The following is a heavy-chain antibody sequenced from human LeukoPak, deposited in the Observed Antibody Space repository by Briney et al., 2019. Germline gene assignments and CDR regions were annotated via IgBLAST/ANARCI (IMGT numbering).Heavy chain of an antibody. J-gene: IGHJ4*02. Sequence: PGGSLRLSCAASGFTFSSYWMSWVRQAPGKGLEWVANIKQDGSEKYYVDSVKGRFTISRDNAKNSLYLQMNSLRAEDTAVYYCARDGVFWSGYYTSPYYFDYWGQGTLVTVSS. CDR2: IKQDGSEK. V-gene: IGHV3-7*01. CDR1: GFTFSSYW. D-gene: IGHD3-3*01. CDR3: ARDGVFWSGYYTSPYYFDY.